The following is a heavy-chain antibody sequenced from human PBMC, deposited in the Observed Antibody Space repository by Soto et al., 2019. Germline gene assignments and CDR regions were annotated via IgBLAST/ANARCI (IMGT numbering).Heavy chain of an antibody. CDR3: TTTLGYCSTSCP. CDR2: IKSKADGGTT. Sequence: EVQLVESGGGLVKPGGSLRLSYAASRFTFSNAWMNWVRQGPGKGLEWVGRIKSKADGGTTDYAAPVKGRFTISRDDSRDTLYLQMNSLKTEDTAVYYCTTTLGYCSTSCPWGQGSLVTVSS. J-gene: IGHJ5*02. V-gene: IGHV3-15*01. D-gene: IGHD2-2*01. CDR1: RFTFSNAW.